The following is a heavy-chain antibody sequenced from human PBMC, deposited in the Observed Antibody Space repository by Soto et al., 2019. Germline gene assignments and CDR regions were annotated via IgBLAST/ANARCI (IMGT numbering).Heavy chain of an antibody. CDR3: AKGSPLAAAGRVLRGLFDY. V-gene: IGHV3-23*01. D-gene: IGHD6-13*01. Sequence: PGGSLRLSCAASGFTFSSYAMSWVRQAPGKGLEWVSGITSSGDRTYYADSVKGRFTISRDNSKNTLYVQMNSLRGEDTAVYYCAKGSPLAAAGRVLRGLFDYWGQGTLVTVSS. CDR1: GFTFSSYA. CDR2: ITSSGDRT. J-gene: IGHJ4*02.